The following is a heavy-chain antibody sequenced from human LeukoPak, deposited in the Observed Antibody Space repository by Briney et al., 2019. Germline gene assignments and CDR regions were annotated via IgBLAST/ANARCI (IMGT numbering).Heavy chain of an antibody. J-gene: IGHJ4*02. CDR2: IIPIFGTA. CDR3: VRGDGYNAMNYYFDY. Sequence: ASVKVSCKASGGTFSSYAISWVRQAPGQGLEWMGGIIPIFGTANYAQKFQGRVTITTDESTSTAYMELSSLRSEDTAVYYCVRGDGYNAMNYYFDYWGQGTLVTVSS. V-gene: IGHV1-69*05. D-gene: IGHD5-24*01. CDR1: GGTFSSYA.